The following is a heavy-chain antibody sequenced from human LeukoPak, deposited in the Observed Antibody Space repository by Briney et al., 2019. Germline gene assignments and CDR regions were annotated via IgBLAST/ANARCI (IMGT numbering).Heavy chain of an antibody. J-gene: IGHJ4*02. Sequence: SQTLSLTCTVSGGSISSGSYYWSWIRQPAGKGLEWIGRIYTSGSTNYNPSLKSRVTISVDTSKNQFSPKLSSVTAADTAVYYCARSRDYWGQGTLVTVSS. CDR3: ARSRDY. CDR1: GGSISSGSYY. CDR2: IYTSGST. V-gene: IGHV4-61*02.